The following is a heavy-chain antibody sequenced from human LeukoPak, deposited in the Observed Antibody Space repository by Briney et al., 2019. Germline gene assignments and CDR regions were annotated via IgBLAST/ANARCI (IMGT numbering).Heavy chain of an antibody. J-gene: IGHJ6*03. CDR1: GGSFSGYY. CDR2: INHSGST. V-gene: IGHV4-34*01. Sequence: SETLSLTCAVYGGSFSGYYWSWIRQPLGKGLEWIGEINHSGSTNYNPSLKSRVTISVDTSKNQFSLKLSSVTAADTAVYYCARIPAAPPVYYMDVWGKGTTVTVSS. CDR3: ARIPAAPPVYYMDV. D-gene: IGHD2-2*01.